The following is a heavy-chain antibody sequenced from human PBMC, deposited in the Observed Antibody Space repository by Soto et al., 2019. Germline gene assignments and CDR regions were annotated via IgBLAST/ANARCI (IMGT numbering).Heavy chain of an antibody. D-gene: IGHD5-12*01. Sequence: GESLKISCKGSGYSFTSYWIGWVRQMPGKGLEWMGIIYPGDSDTRYSPSFQGLVTISAEKSISTAYLQWSSLKASDTAMYYRASGYSGYEYYFDYWGQGTLVTVSS. CDR2: IYPGDSDT. CDR3: ASGYSGYEYYFDY. V-gene: IGHV5-51*01. J-gene: IGHJ4*02. CDR1: GYSFTSYW.